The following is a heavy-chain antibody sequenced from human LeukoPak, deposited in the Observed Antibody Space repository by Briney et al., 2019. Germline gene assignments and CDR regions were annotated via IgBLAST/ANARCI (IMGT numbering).Heavy chain of an antibody. CDR3: ARNVTAGFFDY. J-gene: IGHJ4*02. CDR1: GSSITSDYF. V-gene: IGHV4-38-2*01. D-gene: IGHD1-1*01. CDR2: IYYSWGM. Sequence: SETLSLTCAVSGSSITSDYFWGGIRQPPGKGLEWIATIYYSWGMYFNPSLKSRVTISLDASKNQFSLKMTSLTAADTAIYYCARNVTAGFFDYWGQGILVTVSS.